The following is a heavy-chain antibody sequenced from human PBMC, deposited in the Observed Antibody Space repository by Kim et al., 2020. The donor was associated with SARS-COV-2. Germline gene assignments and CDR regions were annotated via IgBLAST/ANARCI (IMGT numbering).Heavy chain of an antibody. V-gene: IGHV3-74*01. Sequence: GGSLRLSCAASGFTFSNYWMHWVRQAPGKGLVWVSRLNSDGSSTTYADSVKGRFTISRDNTKNTLYLQMNSLRAEDTAVYYCASSKSIQSYSEIYDSADYYYYYGMDVWGQGTTVTVSS. J-gene: IGHJ6*02. D-gene: IGHD1-26*01. CDR2: LNSDGSST. CDR1: GFTFSNYW. CDR3: ASSKSIQSYSEIYDSADYYYYYGMDV.